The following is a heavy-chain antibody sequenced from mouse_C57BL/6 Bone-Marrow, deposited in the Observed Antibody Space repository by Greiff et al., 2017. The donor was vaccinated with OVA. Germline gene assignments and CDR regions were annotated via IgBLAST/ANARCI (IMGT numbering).Heavy chain of an antibody. V-gene: IGHV1-39*01. D-gene: IGHD1-1*01. CDR2: INPNYGTT. CDR3: AKLSYYGSRYFDY. Sequence: VQLQQSGPELVKPGASVKISCKASGYSFTDYNMNWVKQSNGKSLEWIGVINPNYGTTSYNLKFKGKATLTVDQSSSTAYMQLNSLTSEDSAVYYCAKLSYYGSRYFDYWGQGTTLTVSS. J-gene: IGHJ2*01. CDR1: GYSFTDYN.